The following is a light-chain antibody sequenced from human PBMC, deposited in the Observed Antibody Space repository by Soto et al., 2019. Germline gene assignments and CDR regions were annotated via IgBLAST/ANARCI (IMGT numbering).Light chain of an antibody. J-gene: IGKJ4*01. Sequence: EIELTQSPATLSLSPGDRATLSCRASQSVSSYLAWYQQRPGQAPRLLMYDASNMDTGIPSRFSGSGSGTDFTLTISSLEPEDFALYYCQQRSNWPFTFGGGTKVEI. V-gene: IGKV3-11*01. CDR1: QSVSSY. CDR3: QQRSNWPFT. CDR2: DAS.